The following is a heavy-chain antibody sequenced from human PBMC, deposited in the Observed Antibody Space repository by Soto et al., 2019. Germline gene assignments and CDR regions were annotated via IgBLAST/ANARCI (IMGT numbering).Heavy chain of an antibody. J-gene: IGHJ6*02. CDR1: GFTFSSYS. V-gene: IGHV3-21*06. Sequence: EVQLVESGGGLVKPGWSLRLSCVVSGFTFSSYSMNWVRQAPGKGLEWVSSISSSSIYTYYADSVKGRFTISRDNAKNSVYLQMNSLRAEDTAGDYCARDFKESQYYYYCMDVWGQGTTVTVSS. D-gene: IGHD3-10*01. CDR2: ISSSSIYT. CDR3: ARDFKESQYYYYCMDV.